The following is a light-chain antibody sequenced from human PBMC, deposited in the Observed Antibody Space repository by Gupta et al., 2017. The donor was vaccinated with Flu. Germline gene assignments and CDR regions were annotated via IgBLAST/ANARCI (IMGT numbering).Light chain of an antibody. CDR3: QQLNSYPWT. Sequence: DIQLTQPPSFLSASVGDRVTVTCRASQGVTSYLAWYQQKPGKAPNLLIYAASTLESGVPSRFSGSGSGTEFTLTISSLQPEDFATYYCQQLNSYPWTFGQGTKVEVK. V-gene: IGKV1-9*01. CDR2: AAS. J-gene: IGKJ1*01. CDR1: QGVTSY.